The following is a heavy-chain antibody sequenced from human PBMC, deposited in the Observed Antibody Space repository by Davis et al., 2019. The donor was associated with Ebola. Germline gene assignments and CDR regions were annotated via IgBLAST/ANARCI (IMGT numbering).Heavy chain of an antibody. CDR2: IYPGDSDT. D-gene: IGHD6-6*01. V-gene: IGHV5-51*01. CDR1: GNSFTSHW. Sequence: KVSCKDSGNSFTSHWIGWMRQMPGKGLEWMGIIYPGDSDTRYSPSFQGQVTISADKSISTAYLQWSSLKASDTAMYYCARLDGPYSSSPWYFDYWGQGTLVTVSS. CDR3: ARLDGPYSSSPWYFDY. J-gene: IGHJ4*02.